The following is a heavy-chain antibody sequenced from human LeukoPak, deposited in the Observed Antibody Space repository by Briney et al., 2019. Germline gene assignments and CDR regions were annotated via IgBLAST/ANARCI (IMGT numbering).Heavy chain of an antibody. CDR1: GFTFSSYA. V-gene: IGHV3-23*01. CDR3: AKVPPRGYSGYGTRNWSGDY. Sequence: GGSLRLSCAASGFTFSSYAMNWVRQAPGKGLEWVSGLSGSGRGGSTYYAASVKGRFTISRENSKNTLYLQMNSLRAEDTAVYYCAKVPPRGYSGYGTRNWSGDYWGQGTLVTVSS. CDR2: LSGSGRGGST. J-gene: IGHJ4*02. D-gene: IGHD5-12*01.